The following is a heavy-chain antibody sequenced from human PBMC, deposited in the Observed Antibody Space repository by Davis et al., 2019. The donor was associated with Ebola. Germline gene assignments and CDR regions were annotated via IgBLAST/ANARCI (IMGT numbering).Heavy chain of an antibody. CDR1: GYTFTSYY. CDR2: INPSGGST. D-gene: IGHD3-10*02. Sequence: ASVKVSCKASGYTFTSYYMHWVRQAPGQGLEWMGIINPSGGSTSYAQKFQGRVTMTRDTSTSTVYMELSSLRSEDTAVYYCARGAYGRGATLHFGDYWGQGTLVTVSS. V-gene: IGHV1-46*01. CDR3: ARGAYGRGATLHFGDY. J-gene: IGHJ4*02.